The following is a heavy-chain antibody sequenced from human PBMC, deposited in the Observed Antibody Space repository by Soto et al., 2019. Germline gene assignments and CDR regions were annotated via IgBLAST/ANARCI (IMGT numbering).Heavy chain of an antibody. CDR3: ARDTYGDRIRASDAFDM. J-gene: IGHJ3*02. CDR2: INHSGST. D-gene: IGHD4-17*01. V-gene: IGHV4-34*01. CDR1: GGSFSGYY. Sequence: SETLSLTCAVYGGSFSGYYWSWIRQPPGKGLEWIGEINHSGSTNYNPSLKSRVTISVDTSKNQFSLKLSSVTAADTAVYYCARDTYGDRIRASDAFDMWGQGTMVTV.